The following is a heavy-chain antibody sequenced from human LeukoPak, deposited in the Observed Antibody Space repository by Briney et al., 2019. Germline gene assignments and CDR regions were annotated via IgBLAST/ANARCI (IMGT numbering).Heavy chain of an antibody. CDR3: VKVRDDSNGYYSDF. CDR1: GFNFRSYE. V-gene: IGHV3-23*01. D-gene: IGHD3-22*01. CDR2: ITVSGAGT. J-gene: IGHJ4*02. Sequence: QPGGSLRLSCAASGFNFRSYEMTWVRQAPGKGLEWVSSITVSGAGTYYAGSVKGRFTISRDNSKNTLYLQMNSLRAEDTAVYYCVKVRDDSNGYYSDFWGQGTLVTVSS.